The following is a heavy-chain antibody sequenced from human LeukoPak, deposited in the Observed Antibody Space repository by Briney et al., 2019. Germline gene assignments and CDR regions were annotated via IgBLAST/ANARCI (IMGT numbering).Heavy chain of an antibody. CDR2: IYYSGRT. D-gene: IGHD2-8*02. Sequence: SETLSLTCTVSGGSISSYYWSWIRQPPGKGLEWIGYIYYSGRTNYNPSLKSRVTISVDTSKNQFSLKLSSVTAADTAVYYCARVWSLSAKYYYYYYGMDVWGQGTTVTVSS. CDR1: GGSISSYY. V-gene: IGHV4-59*01. CDR3: ARVWSLSAKYYYYYYGMDV. J-gene: IGHJ6*02.